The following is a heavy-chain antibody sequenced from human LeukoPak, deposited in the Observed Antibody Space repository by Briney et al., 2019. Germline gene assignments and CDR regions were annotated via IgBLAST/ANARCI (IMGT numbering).Heavy chain of an antibody. V-gene: IGHV4-59*01. J-gene: IGHJ3*02. Sequence: PSETLSLTCTVSGGSLSSYYWSWIRQPPGKGLEWIGYISYSGTTNCNPSLNSRVTISVDTSKNQFSLKLTSVTAADTAFYYCASSRPYYDILTGQSDDAFDIWGRGTMVTVSS. CDR2: ISYSGTT. CDR3: ASSRPYYDILTGQSDDAFDI. D-gene: IGHD3-9*01. CDR1: GGSLSSYY.